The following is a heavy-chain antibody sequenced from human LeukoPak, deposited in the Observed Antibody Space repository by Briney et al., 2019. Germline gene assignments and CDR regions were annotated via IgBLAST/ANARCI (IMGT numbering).Heavy chain of an antibody. D-gene: IGHD5-24*01. Sequence: ASVKVSCKASGYTFTNYYIPWVRQAPGQGLEWMGLINPGGDNTDYAQNFQGRVTMTRDTSTSTVYMGLSSLRSEDTAVYYCARIRDGYNDAYDIWGQGTMVTVSS. CDR3: ARIRDGYNDAYDI. V-gene: IGHV1-46*01. CDR1: GYTFTNYY. CDR2: INPGGDNT. J-gene: IGHJ3*02.